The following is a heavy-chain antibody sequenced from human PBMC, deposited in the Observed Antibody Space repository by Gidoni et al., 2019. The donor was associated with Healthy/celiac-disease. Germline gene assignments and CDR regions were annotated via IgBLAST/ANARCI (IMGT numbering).Heavy chain of an antibody. Sequence: QVQLVQSGAEVKKPGASVKVSCKASGYTFTGYYMHWVRQAPGQGLEWMGWINPNSGGTNYAQKFQGRVTMTRDTSISTAYMELSRLRSDDTAVYYCARRPPTAPTRIDAFDIWGQGTMVTVSS. V-gene: IGHV1-2*02. CDR1: GYTFTGYY. D-gene: IGHD4-17*01. J-gene: IGHJ3*02. CDR2: INPNSGGT. CDR3: ARRPPTAPTRIDAFDI.